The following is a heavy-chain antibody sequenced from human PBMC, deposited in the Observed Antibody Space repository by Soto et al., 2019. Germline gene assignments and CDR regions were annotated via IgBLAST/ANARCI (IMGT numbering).Heavy chain of an antibody. CDR1: GFTLSSYG. J-gene: IGHJ3*02. V-gene: IGHV3-30*18. CDR3: ANIPYSWNGADAFDI. Sequence: QVQLVESGGGVVQPGRSLRLSCAASGFTLSSYGMHWVRQAPGKGLEWVAVISYDGSNKYYADSVKGRFTISRDNSKNTLYLQMNSLRAEDTAVYYCANIPYSWNGADAFDIWGQGTRVTVSS. D-gene: IGHD1-1*01. CDR2: ISYDGSNK.